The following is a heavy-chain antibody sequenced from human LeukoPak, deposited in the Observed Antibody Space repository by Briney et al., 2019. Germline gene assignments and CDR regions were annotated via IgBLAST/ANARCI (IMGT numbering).Heavy chain of an antibody. CDR2: ISSSSSTI. V-gene: IGHV3-48*04. CDR1: GFTFSSYS. D-gene: IGHD2-21*02. J-gene: IGHJ4*02. CDR3: ARPLADCGGDCYSGSLVDY. Sequence: PGGSLRLSCAASGFTFSSYSMNWVRQAPGKGLEWVSYISSSSSTIYYADSVKGRFTISRDNAKNSLYLQMNSLRAEDTAMYYCARPLADCGGDCYSGSLVDYWGQGTLVTVSS.